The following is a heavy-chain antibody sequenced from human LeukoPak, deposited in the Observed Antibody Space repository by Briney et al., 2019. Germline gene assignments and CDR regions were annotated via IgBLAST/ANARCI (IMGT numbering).Heavy chain of an antibody. CDR2: ISWNSGSI. Sequence: GRSLRLSCAASGFTFDDYAMHWVRQAPGKGLEWVSGISWNSGSIGYADSVKGRFTISRDNAKNSLYLQMNSLRPEDTAFYYCAKGDSGSYYYYGMDVWGRGTTVTVSS. CDR3: AKGDSGSYYYYGMDV. D-gene: IGHD6-19*01. CDR1: GFTFDDYA. V-gene: IGHV3-9*01. J-gene: IGHJ6*02.